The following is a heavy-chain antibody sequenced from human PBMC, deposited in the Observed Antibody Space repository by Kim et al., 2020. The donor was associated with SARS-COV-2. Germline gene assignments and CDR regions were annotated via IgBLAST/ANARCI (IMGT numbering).Heavy chain of an antibody. J-gene: IGHJ4*01. Sequence: SETLSLTCAVYGGSFSGYYWSWIRQPPGKGLEWIGEINHSGSTNYNPSLKSRVTISVDTSKNQFSLKLSSVTAADTAVYYCARPRGYDFWSGRNYYFDY. V-gene: IGHV4-34*01. CDR3: ARPRGYDFWSGRNYYFDY. CDR2: INHSGST. D-gene: IGHD3-3*01. CDR1: GGSFSGYY.